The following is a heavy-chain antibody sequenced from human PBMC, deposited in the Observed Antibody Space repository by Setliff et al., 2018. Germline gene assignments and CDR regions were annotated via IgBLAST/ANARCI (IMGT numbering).Heavy chain of an antibody. V-gene: IGHV4-34*01. D-gene: IGHD5-18*01. CDR2: INDSGNT. CDR3: VRDRTAYSYGLDV. Sequence: SETLSLTCTVYGGSFTNYYWGWIRQSPAKGLEWIGEINDSGNTNYGPSLKSRLTISIDASTNQFSLNLRSVTAADTAVYYCVRDRTAYSYGLDVWGQGTTVTVSS. CDR1: GGSFTNYY. J-gene: IGHJ6*02.